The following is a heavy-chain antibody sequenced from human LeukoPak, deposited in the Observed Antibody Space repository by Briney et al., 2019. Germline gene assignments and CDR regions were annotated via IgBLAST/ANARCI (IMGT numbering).Heavy chain of an antibody. J-gene: IGHJ4*02. CDR1: GYTFTGYY. D-gene: IGHD6-13*01. CDR3: ARSYSSSWYSPYY. Sequence: ASVKVSCKASGYTFTGYYMHWVRQAPGQGLEWMGWINPNSGGTNYAQKFQGRVTMTRDTSISTAYMELSRLRSDDTAVYYCARSYSSSWYSPYYWGQGTLATVSS. V-gene: IGHV1-2*02. CDR2: INPNSGGT.